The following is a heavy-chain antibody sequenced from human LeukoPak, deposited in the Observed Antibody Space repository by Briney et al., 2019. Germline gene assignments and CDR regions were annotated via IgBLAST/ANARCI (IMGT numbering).Heavy chain of an antibody. V-gene: IGHV3-33*01. Sequence: PGGSLRLSCAASGFTFSSYGMHWVRQAPGKGLEWVAVIWYDGSNKYYADSVKCRFTISRDNSKSTLYLQMNSLRAEDTAVYYCARRVVTRDAFDIWGQGTMVTVSS. J-gene: IGHJ3*02. CDR2: IWYDGSNK. CDR1: GFTFSSYG. CDR3: ARRVVTRDAFDI. D-gene: IGHD3-3*01.